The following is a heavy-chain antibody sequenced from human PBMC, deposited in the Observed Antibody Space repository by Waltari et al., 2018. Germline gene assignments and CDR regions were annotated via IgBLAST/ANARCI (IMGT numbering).Heavy chain of an antibody. CDR3: ARVHKTNAAYSSGWFGRFDN. CDR1: GGSFSAYY. V-gene: IGHV4-34*02. D-gene: IGHD6-19*01. CDR2: ISPSGVT. J-gene: IGHJ4*02. Sequence: QVQLQQWGAGLLKPSETLSLTCAVSGGSFSAYYWTWIRQPPGKGLEWIGEISPSGVTNYNPSLKRRVTISIDTSNNRFALQLSSVTAADTSVYYCARVHKTNAAYSSGWFGRFDNWGQGTLAIVSS.